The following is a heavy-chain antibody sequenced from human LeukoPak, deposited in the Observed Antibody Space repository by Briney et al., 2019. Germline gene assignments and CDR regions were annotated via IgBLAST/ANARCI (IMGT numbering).Heavy chain of an antibody. CDR1: GGSFSSGNYF. J-gene: IGHJ4*02. D-gene: IGHD3-9*01. CDR3: ARLSKGRYFDYFFDY. V-gene: IGHV4-39*01. Sequence: PSETLSLTCSVSGGSFSSGNYFWGWIRQPPGKGLEWIGNINYLGSTAYNPSLKSRITTSVDTSKHQFSLKLTSVTAADTAVYYCARLSKGRYFDYFFDYWGQGTLVTVPS. CDR2: INYLGST.